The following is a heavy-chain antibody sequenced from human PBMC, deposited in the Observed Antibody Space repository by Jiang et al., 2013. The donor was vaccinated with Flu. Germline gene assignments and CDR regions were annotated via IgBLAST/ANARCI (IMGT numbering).Heavy chain of an antibody. J-gene: IGHJ3*02. CDR1: GGSISSYY. CDR2: IYYSGST. CDR3: AREGLQKREGWPPNAFDI. Sequence: VKPSETLSLTCTVSGGSISSYYWSWIRQPPGKGLEWIGYIYYSGSTNYNPSLKSRVTISVDTSKNQFSLKLSSVTAADTAVYYCAREGLQKREGWPPNAFDIWGQGTMVTVSS. D-gene: IGHD4-11*01. V-gene: IGHV4-59*01.